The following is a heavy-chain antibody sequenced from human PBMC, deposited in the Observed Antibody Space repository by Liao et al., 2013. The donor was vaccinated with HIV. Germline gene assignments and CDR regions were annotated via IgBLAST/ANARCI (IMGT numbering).Heavy chain of an antibody. CDR2: IYSTGST. V-gene: IGHV4-61*02. Sequence: HVQLQESGPGLVKPSETLSLTCTVSGASTSSADFYWTWIRQPAGKGLEWIGRIYSTGSTNYSPSLRSRVSLSVDTSKNQFSLNLNSVTAADTAMYYCARGGALQSSSSYFDYWGQDPWSPSPQ. CDR3: ARGGALQSSSSYFDY. D-gene: IGHD6-6*01. CDR1: GASTSSADFY. J-gene: IGHJ4*01.